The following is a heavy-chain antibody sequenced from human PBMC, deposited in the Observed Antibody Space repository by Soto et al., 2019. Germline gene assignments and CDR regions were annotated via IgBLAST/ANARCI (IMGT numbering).Heavy chain of an antibody. V-gene: IGHV4-4*02. J-gene: IGHJ6*02. Sequence: QVQLQESGPGLVKPSGTLSLTCAVSGGSISSSNWWSWVRQPPGKGLEWIGEIYHSGSTNYNPSRKSGVTXSXAXXKNQFSRKLSSVTAADTAVYYCASVRGGDYYAMDVWGQGTTVTVSS. D-gene: IGHD3-10*02. CDR3: ASVRGGDYYAMDV. CDR2: IYHSGST. CDR1: GGSISSSNW.